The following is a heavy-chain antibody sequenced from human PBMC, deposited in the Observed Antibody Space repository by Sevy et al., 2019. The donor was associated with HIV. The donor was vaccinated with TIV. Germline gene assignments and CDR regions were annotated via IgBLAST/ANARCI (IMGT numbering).Heavy chain of an antibody. V-gene: IGHV3-21*01. CDR1: GFTFSSYS. D-gene: IGHD4-17*01. J-gene: IGHJ5*02. CDR3: GTTVTQWDWFDP. Sequence: GGSLRLSCAASGFTFSSYSMNWVRQAPGKGLEWVSSISCSSSYIYYADSVKGRFTISRDNAKNSLYLQMNSLRAEDTAVYYCGTTVTQWDWFDPWGQGTLVTVSS. CDR2: ISCSSSYI.